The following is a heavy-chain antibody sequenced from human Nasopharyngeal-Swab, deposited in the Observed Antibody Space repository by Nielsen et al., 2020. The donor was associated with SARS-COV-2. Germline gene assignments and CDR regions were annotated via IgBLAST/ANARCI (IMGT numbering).Heavy chain of an antibody. V-gene: IGHV3-7*01. CDR2: INQDGSEK. CDR3: AKDHKMDSGGGVGYMDV. D-gene: IGHD3-16*01. J-gene: IGHJ6*03. Sequence: GGSLRLSCAASGFTFSSYWMTWVRQAPGKGLEWVANINQDGSEKYYVDSVKGRFTISRDNAKNSLYLQVNSLGAEDTAVYYCAKDHKMDSGGGVGYMDVWGKGTTVTVSS. CDR1: GFTFSSYW.